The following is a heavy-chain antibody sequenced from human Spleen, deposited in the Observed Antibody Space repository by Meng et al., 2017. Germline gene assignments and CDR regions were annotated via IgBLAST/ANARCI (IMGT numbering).Heavy chain of an antibody. CDR2: IKHSGST. CDR3: ARGPTTMAHDFDY. CDR1: GGSFSGHN. J-gene: IGHJ4*02. V-gene: IGHV4-34*01. D-gene: IGHD4-11*01. Sequence: SETLSLTCAVYGGSFSGHNWSWIRQPPGKGLEWIGEIKHSGSTNYNPSLKSRVTISVDTSQNNLSLKLSSVTAADSAVYYCARGPTTMAHDFDYWGQGTLVTVSS.